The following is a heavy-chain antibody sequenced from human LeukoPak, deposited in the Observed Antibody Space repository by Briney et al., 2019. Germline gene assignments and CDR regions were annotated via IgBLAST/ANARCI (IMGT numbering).Heavy chain of an antibody. D-gene: IGHD3-3*01. CDR1: GGSFSGYY. V-gene: IGHV4-34*01. J-gene: IGHJ4*02. Sequence: PSETLSLTCAVYGGSFSGYYWSWIRQPPGKGLEWIGEINHGGSTNYNPSLKSRLTISVDTSKNQFSLKLTSVTAADTAVYYCARGQYDFWSGHVIVYWGQGTLVTVSS. CDR3: ARGQYDFWSGHVIVY. CDR2: INHGGST.